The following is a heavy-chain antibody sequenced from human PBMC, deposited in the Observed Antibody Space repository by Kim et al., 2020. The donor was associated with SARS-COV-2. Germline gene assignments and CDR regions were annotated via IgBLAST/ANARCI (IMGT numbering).Heavy chain of an antibody. Sequence: SETLTLTCTISGGSISSYYWSWIRQPPGKGLEWIGYFFYRGITNNNPSLRSRVTISVDTSKNQFSLRLSTVTAADTAVYYCARDCSGSSVAPFDNWGQG. V-gene: IGHV4-59*01. CDR2: FFYRGIT. CDR1: GGSISSYY. CDR3: ARDCSGSSVAPFDN. J-gene: IGHJ3*02. D-gene: IGHD3-10*02.